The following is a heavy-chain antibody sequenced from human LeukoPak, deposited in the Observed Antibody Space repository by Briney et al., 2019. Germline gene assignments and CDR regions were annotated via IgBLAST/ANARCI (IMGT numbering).Heavy chain of an antibody. CDR3: TRVTTNGYFEY. CDR2: IKFDESER. V-gene: IGHV3-7*04. D-gene: IGHD1/OR15-1a*01. CDR1: GFTFSSFW. J-gene: IGHJ4*02. Sequence: PGGSLRLSCAASGFTFSSFWMAWVRQAPGKGLEWVASIKFDESERHRVDSVKGRFTISRDNAKNSLYLQMNSLRAEDTAVYFCTRVTTNGYFEYWGQGTLVTVSS.